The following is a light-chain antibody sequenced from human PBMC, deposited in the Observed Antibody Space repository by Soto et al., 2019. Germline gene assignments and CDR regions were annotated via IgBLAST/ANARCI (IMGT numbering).Light chain of an antibody. CDR2: DVS. CDR1: SSDVGGYNY. J-gene: IGLJ2*01. CDR3: SSYTSSGTQV. Sequence: QSALTQPASVSGSPGQSITISCTGTSSDVGGYNYVSWYQQHPGTAPKLMIYDVSNRPSGVSNRFSGSKSGNTASLTISGLQAEDEADYYCSSYTSSGTQVFGGGTKLTVL. V-gene: IGLV2-14*01.